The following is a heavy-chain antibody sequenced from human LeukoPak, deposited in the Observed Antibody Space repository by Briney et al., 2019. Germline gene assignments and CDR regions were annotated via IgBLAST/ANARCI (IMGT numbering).Heavy chain of an antibody. CDR3: AVTYYYDSSGYYYFYY. V-gene: IGHV1-69*13. CDR1: GGTFSSYA. CDR2: IIPIFGTA. Sequence: SVKVSCKASGGTFSSYAISWVRQAPGQGLEWMGGIIPIFGTANYAQKFQGRVTITADESTSTAYMELSSLRSEDTAVYYCAVTYYYDSSGYYYFYYWGQGTLVTVSS. D-gene: IGHD3-22*01. J-gene: IGHJ4*02.